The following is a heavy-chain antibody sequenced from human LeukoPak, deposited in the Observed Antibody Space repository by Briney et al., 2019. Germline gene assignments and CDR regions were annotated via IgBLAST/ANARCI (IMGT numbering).Heavy chain of an antibody. D-gene: IGHD6-6*01. Sequence: SETLSLTCSVSGGSISSYYWSWIRQPPGKGLERIGYIYTSGSTNYNPSLKSRVTISVDTPNNQFSLKLSPVTAADTDVYYCARRLYSSSSNYFDYWGQGNLVTVSS. CDR3: ARRLYSSSSNYFDY. V-gene: IGHV4-4*09. CDR1: GGSISSYY. CDR2: IYTSGST. J-gene: IGHJ4*02.